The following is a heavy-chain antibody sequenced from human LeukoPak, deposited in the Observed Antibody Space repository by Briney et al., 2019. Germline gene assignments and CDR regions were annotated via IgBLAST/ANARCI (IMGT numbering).Heavy chain of an antibody. CDR1: GGTFSIYA. CDR3: ARAGYYDILTGLLYYYGMDV. J-gene: IGHJ6*04. V-gene: IGHV1-69*06. D-gene: IGHD3-9*01. CDR2: IIPIFGTA. Sequence: ASVKVSCKASGGTFSIYAISWVRQAPGQGLEWMGGIIPIFGTANYAQKFQGRVTITADKSTSTAYMELSSLRSEDTAVYYCARAGYYDILTGLLYYYGMDVWGKGTTVTVSS.